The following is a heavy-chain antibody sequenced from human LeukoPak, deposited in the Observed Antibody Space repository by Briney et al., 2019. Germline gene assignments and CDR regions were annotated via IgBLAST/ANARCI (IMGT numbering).Heavy chain of an antibody. CDR1: GYTFTSYY. CDR3: GRDGITGTIAWDY. V-gene: IGHV1-46*01. CDR2: IHPSGSST. Sequence: ASVKVSCKASGYTFTSYYMHWVRQAPGQGLEWMGIIHPSGSSTSFAQKFQGRVTMTTDMSTRTVYMELSSLSFEDTAVYYCGRDGITGTIAWDYWGQGTLVTVSS. J-gene: IGHJ4*02. D-gene: IGHD1-20*01.